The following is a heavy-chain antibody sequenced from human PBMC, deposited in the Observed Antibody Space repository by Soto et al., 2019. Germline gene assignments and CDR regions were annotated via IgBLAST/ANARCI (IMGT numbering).Heavy chain of an antibody. CDR2: ISGSGLST. V-gene: IGHV3-23*01. D-gene: IGHD3-10*01. Sequence: EVQLLDSGGGLVQPGGSLRLSCAASGLTFSSFAMTWVRQAPGKGLEWVSTISGSGLSTYYADSVKGRFTISRDNSKNTLYLQMSSLSAEDTAVYYCAKGRGVSNSPFDFWGQGTLVTVSS. CDR3: AKGRGVSNSPFDF. J-gene: IGHJ4*02. CDR1: GLTFSSFA.